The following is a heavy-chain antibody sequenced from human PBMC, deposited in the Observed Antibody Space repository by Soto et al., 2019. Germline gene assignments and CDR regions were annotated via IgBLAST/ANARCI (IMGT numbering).Heavy chain of an antibody. CDR2: ISSSGSTI. CDR1: GFTFSDYY. V-gene: IGHV3-11*01. J-gene: IGHJ6*03. CDR3: ARVLESGLYYYYYMDV. D-gene: IGHD6-25*01. Sequence: GGSLRLSCAASGFTFSDYYMSWIRQAPGKGLEWVSYISSSGSTIYYADSVKGRFTISRDNAKNSLYLKMNSLRAEDTAVYYCARVLESGLYYYYYMDVWGKGTTVTVSS.